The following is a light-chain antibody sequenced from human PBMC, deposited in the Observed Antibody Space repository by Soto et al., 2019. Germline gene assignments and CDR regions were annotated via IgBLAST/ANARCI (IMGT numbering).Light chain of an antibody. J-gene: IGLJ2*01. Sequence: QSALTQPASVSGSPGQSITISCTGTSIDVGGYNYVSWYQQHPGKAPKLMIYDVSNRPSGVSNRFSGSKSGNTASLTISGLQAEDEADYYCRSYTRSSTLVFGGGTKLTVL. CDR1: SIDVGGYNY. CDR2: DVS. V-gene: IGLV2-14*01. CDR3: RSYTRSSTLV.